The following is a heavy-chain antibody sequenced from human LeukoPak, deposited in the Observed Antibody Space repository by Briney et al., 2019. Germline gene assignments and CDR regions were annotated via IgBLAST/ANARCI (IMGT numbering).Heavy chain of an antibody. D-gene: IGHD6-19*01. Sequence: GGSLRLSCAASGFTFSSYAMSWVRQAPGKGLEWVSAISGSGGSTYYADSVKGRFTISRDNSKNTLYLQMNSLRAEDTAVYYCARGRVAGTRFYWYFDLWGRGTLVTVSS. V-gene: IGHV3-23*01. J-gene: IGHJ2*01. CDR3: ARGRVAGTRFYWYFDL. CDR1: GFTFSSYA. CDR2: ISGSGGST.